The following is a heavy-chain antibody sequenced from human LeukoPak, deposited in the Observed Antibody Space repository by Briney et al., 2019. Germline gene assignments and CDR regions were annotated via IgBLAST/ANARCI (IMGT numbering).Heavy chain of an antibody. V-gene: IGHV1-69*11. D-gene: IGHD3-10*01. CDR3: ARESGITMVRGALDY. Sequence: SVKVSCKASGGTFSSYAISWVRQAPGQGLEWMGRIIPILGTANYAQKFQGRVTITTDESTSTAYMELSSLRSEDTAVYYCARESGITMVRGALDYWGREPWSPSPQ. CDR2: IIPILGTA. CDR1: GGTFSSYA. J-gene: IGHJ4*02.